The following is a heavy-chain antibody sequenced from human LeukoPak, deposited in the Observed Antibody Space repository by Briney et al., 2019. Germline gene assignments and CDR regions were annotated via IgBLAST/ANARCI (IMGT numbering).Heavy chain of an antibody. D-gene: IGHD4/OR15-4a*01. V-gene: IGHV4-59*01. Sequence: SETLSLTCTVSGGSISSYYWSWIRQPPGKGLEWIGYIYYSGSTNYNPSLKSRVTISVDTSKNQFSLKLSSVTAADTAVYYCARAALGSNAFDIWGQGTMVTDSS. CDR1: GGSISSYY. CDR2: IYYSGST. J-gene: IGHJ3*02. CDR3: ARAALGSNAFDI.